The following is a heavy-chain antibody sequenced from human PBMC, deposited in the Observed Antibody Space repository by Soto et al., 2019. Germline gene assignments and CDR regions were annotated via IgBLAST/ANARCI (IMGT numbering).Heavy chain of an antibody. J-gene: IGHJ6*02. V-gene: IGHV1-69*12. CDR1: GGTFSSYA. CDR2: IIPIFGTA. D-gene: IGHD3-22*01. CDR3: ARVQHRYNYDSSGYLDV. Sequence: QVQLVQSGAEVKKPGSSVKVSCKASGGTFSSYAISWVRQAPGQGLEWMGGIIPIFGTANYAQKFQGRVTITADESTSTAYMELSSQRSEDTAVYYYARVQHRYNYDSSGYLDVWGQGTTVTVSS.